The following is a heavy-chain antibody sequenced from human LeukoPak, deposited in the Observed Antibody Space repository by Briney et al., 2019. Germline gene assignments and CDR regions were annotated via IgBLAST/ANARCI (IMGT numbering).Heavy chain of an antibody. V-gene: IGHV1-46*01. J-gene: IGHJ4*02. CDR3: AREREFGSGSYYFDY. Sequence: ASVKVSCKASGYTFTNYYIHWMRQAPGQDLEWMGIINPSGGSPSYESEFQGRVTMTRDTSTSTVYMELSSLRSEDTAVYYCAREREFGSGSYYFDYWGQGTLVTVSS. D-gene: IGHD6-19*01. CDR1: GYTFTNYY. CDR2: INPSGGSP.